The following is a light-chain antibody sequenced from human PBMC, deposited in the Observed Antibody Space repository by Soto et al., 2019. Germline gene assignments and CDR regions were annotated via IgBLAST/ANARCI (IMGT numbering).Light chain of an antibody. Sequence: ALTQPASVSGSPGQSITISCTGTSTDVGDSNHVSWYQHHPGKAPKLIIYEVSYRPSGVSNRFSGSKSAYTASLTISGLQAEDEADYYCNSQTTSGIRVFGTGTKVTVL. CDR2: EVS. V-gene: IGLV2-14*01. J-gene: IGLJ1*01. CDR1: STDVGDSNH. CDR3: NSQTTSGIRV.